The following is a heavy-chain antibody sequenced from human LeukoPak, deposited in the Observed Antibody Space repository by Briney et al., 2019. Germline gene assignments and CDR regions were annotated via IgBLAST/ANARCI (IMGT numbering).Heavy chain of an antibody. J-gene: IGHJ4*02. Sequence: SETLSLTCTVSGGSISSSSYYWGWIRQPPGKGLEWIGSVYYSGSTYYNPSLKSRVTISVDTSKNQFSLKLSSVTAADWSQWNHYYFDYWGQGTLVTVSS. D-gene: IGHD1-1*01. CDR1: GGSISSSSYY. V-gene: IGHV4-39*01. CDR2: VYYSGST. CDR3: YYFDY.